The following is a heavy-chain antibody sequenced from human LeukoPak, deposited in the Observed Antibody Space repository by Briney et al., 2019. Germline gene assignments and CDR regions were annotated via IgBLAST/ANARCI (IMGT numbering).Heavy chain of an antibody. CDR2: IKQDGSEK. D-gene: IGHD6-19*01. V-gene: IGHV3-7*01. J-gene: IGHJ3*02. Sequence: GGSLRLSCATSGFTLSSYWMSWVRQAPGKGLEWVANIKQDGSEKYYVESVKGRFTISRDNAKNSLHLQMNSLRAEDTAVYYCARDTTTTVAGAFDMWGQGTMVSVSS. CDR3: ARDTTTTVAGAFDM. CDR1: GFTLSSYW.